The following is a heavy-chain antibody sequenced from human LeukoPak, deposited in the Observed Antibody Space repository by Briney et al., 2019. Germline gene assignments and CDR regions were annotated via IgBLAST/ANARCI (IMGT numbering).Heavy chain of an antibody. J-gene: IGHJ6*03. Sequence: PSETLSLTCTASGGSISSHYWSWIRQPPGKGLEWIGYIYYSGSTNYNPSLKSRVTISVDTSKNQFSLKLSSVTAADTAVYYCARDHRHSSGWYAGAYYYMDVWGKGTTVTVSS. CDR3: ARDHRHSSGWYAGAYYYMDV. D-gene: IGHD6-19*01. V-gene: IGHV4-59*11. CDR1: GGSISSHY. CDR2: IYYSGST.